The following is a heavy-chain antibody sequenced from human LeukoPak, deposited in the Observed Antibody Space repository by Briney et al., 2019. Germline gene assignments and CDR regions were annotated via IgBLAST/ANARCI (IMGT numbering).Heavy chain of an antibody. CDR1: GFTFSSYG. J-gene: IGHJ4*02. CDR2: IWYDGSNK. D-gene: IGHD6-13*01. Sequence: GGSLRLSCAASGFTFSSYGMHWVRQAPGKGLEWVAVIWYDGSNKYYADSVKGRFTISRDNSKNTLYLQMNSLRAEDTAVYYCAKDHHGPYSSSWYDYWGQGTLVTVSS. V-gene: IGHV3-33*06. CDR3: AKDHHGPYSSSWYDY.